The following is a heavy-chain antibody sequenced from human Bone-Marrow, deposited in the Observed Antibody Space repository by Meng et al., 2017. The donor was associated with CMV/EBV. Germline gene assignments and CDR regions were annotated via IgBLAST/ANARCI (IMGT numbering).Heavy chain of an antibody. CDR3: ARGGGYYYRDRYFDY. J-gene: IGHJ4*02. D-gene: IGHD3-22*01. Sequence: VYGGSFSGYYWSWIRQPPGKGLEWIGEIKHSGSTNYNPSLKSRVTISVDTSKNQFSLKLSSVTAADTAVYYCARGGGYYYRDRYFDYWGQGTLVTVSS. CDR1: GGSFSGYY. V-gene: IGHV4-34*01. CDR2: IKHSGST.